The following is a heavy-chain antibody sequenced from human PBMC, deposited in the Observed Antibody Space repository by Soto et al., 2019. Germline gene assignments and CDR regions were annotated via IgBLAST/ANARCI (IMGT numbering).Heavy chain of an antibody. D-gene: IGHD2-2*01. CDR2: IWYDGSNK. Sequence: GGSLRLSCAASGFTFSSYGMHWVLQAPGKGLEWVAVIWYDGSNKYYADSVKGRFTISRDNSKNTLYLQMNSLRAEDTAVYYCARDQLPKEYYYYGMDVWGQGTTVTVSS. CDR3: ARDQLPKEYYYYGMDV. J-gene: IGHJ6*02. V-gene: IGHV3-33*01. CDR1: GFTFSSYG.